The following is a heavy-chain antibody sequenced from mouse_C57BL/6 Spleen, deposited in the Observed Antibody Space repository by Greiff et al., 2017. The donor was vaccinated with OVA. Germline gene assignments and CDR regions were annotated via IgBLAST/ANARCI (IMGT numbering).Heavy chain of an antibody. Sequence: VQLVESGPGLVQPSQSLSITCTVSGFSLTSYGVHWVRQSPGTGLEWLGVIWRGGSTDYNAAFMSRLSITKDNSKSQVFFKMIRLQADDTAIYYCAKRGYDGYFDYWGQGTTLTVSS. CDR3: AKRGYDGYFDY. J-gene: IGHJ2*01. CDR1: GFSLTSYG. V-gene: IGHV2-5*01. D-gene: IGHD2-2*01. CDR2: IWRGGST.